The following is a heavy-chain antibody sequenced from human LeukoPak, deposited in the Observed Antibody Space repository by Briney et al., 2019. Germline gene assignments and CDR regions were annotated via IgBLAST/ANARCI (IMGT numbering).Heavy chain of an antibody. Sequence: PGGSLRLSCAASGFTFSSIAMTWVRQGPGKGLEWVSTIRSNGDTTHNADSVKGRFTISRDNSKNTLYLQLNSLRVEDTDIYYCAKGQELDDGVFDSWGQGTLVTVSS. J-gene: IGHJ4*02. CDR1: GFTFSSIA. V-gene: IGHV3-23*01. D-gene: IGHD1-1*01. CDR3: AKGQELDDGVFDS. CDR2: IRSNGDTT.